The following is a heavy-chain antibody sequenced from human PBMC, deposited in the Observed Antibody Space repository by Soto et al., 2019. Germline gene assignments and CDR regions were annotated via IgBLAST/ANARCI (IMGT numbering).Heavy chain of an antibody. V-gene: IGHV2-5*02. CDR1: GFSLSTSGVG. J-gene: IGHJ4*02. CDR2: IYWDDDK. CDR3: AHRRRGCYFDY. Sequence: QITLKESGPTLVKPTQTLTLTCTFSGFSLSTSGVGVGWIRQPPGKALEWLALIYWDDDKRYSPSLKSRLTITKDTSKNQVVLKMTNMDPVDTVTYYCAHRRRGCYFDYWGQGTLVTVSS. D-gene: IGHD3-16*01.